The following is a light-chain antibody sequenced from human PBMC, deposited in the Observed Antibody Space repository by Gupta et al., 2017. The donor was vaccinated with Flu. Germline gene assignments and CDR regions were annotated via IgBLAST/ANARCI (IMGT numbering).Light chain of an antibody. CDR3: QQRDDSWWT. CDR2: GAS. V-gene: IGKV1-39*01. J-gene: IGKJ2*02. CDR1: ETISSH. Sequence: DIQMTQSPSSLSASVGDRVSITCRASETISSHLNWYQHKPVKAPKLLIYGASTLHSGVPSRFSGSGSGTXFTLTIXSLQPEDFATYYCQQRDDSWWTFGXGTKV.